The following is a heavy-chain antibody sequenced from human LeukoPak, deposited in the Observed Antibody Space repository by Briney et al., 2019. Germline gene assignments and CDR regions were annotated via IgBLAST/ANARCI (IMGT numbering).Heavy chain of an antibody. CDR1: GFTFSSYA. V-gene: IGHV3-30-3*01. J-gene: IGHJ3*02. CDR3: ARGPSCTSTSCYVIGALDI. Sequence: PGGSLRLSCAASGFTFSSYAMHWVRQAPGKGLEWVAVISYDGSNKYYADSVKGRFTISRDNSKNTLYLQMNSLRVDDMAVYYCARGPSCTSTSCYVIGALDIWGLGTTVTVSS. D-gene: IGHD2-2*01. CDR2: ISYDGSNK.